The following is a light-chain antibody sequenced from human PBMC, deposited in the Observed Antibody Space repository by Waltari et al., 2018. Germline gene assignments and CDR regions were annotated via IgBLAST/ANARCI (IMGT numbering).Light chain of an antibody. CDR3: QQYYSVPPLT. V-gene: IGKV1-NL1*01. Sequence: DIQMTQSPSSLSASVGDRVTITCRASQGISNSLAWYQQKPGRAPKLLLYAASRLETGVPARFSGSGSGTDYTLTISSLQPEDFATYDCQQYYSVPPLTFGGGTKVEIK. CDR1: QGISNS. CDR2: AAS. J-gene: IGKJ4*01.